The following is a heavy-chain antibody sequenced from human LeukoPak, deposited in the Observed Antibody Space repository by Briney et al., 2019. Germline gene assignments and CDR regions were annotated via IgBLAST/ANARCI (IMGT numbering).Heavy chain of an antibody. J-gene: IGHJ4*02. CDR1: GFTCSRYA. Sequence: GGSLRLSGAASGFTCSRYAMSWVRQAPGKGLEWVSAISGSGGSTYYADSVKGRFTISRDNSKNTLYLQMNSLRAEDTAVYYCAQCYSGSSQRGDYWGQGTLVTVSS. D-gene: IGHD1-26*01. V-gene: IGHV3-23*01. CDR2: ISGSGGST. CDR3: AQCYSGSSQRGDY.